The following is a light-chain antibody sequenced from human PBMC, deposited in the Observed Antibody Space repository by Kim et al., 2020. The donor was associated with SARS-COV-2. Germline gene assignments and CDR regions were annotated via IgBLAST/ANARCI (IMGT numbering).Light chain of an antibody. CDR2: EDN. CDR3: QSYDSIPVV. J-gene: IGLJ2*01. Sequence: NFMLTQPHSVSESPGKTVTISCTRSSGSIASNYVQWYQQRPGSAPTTVIYEDNQRPSGVPDRFSGSIDSSSNSASLTISGLKTEDEADYYCQSYDSIPVVFGGGTQLTVL. CDR1: SGSIASNY. V-gene: IGLV6-57*04.